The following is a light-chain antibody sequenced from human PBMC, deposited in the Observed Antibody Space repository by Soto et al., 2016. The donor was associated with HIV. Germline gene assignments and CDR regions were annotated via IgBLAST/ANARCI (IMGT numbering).Light chain of an antibody. CDR2: DNN. V-gene: IGLV3-21*01. Sequence: SYELTQPPSLSVAPGKTATITCGENKIGFKSVHWYQQKPGQAPVLVIYDNNDRPSGIPERISGSSSGTTVTLTISGAQVEDEADYYCYSAADNNLGVFGTGTKVTVL. CDR1: KIGFKS. J-gene: IGLJ1*01. CDR3: YSAADNNLGV.